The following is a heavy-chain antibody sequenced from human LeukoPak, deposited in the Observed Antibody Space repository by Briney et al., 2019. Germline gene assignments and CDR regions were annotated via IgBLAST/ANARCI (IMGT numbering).Heavy chain of an antibody. CDR2: IYYNGNT. J-gene: IGHJ3*02. CDR1: GASISSSY. V-gene: IGHV4-59*01. Sequence: SETLSLTCTVSGASISSSYWSWIRQPPRKGLEWIGYIYYNGNTNSNPSLKSRVTISADTSKNQFSLRLSSVTAADDAVYYCVRGNYDNRGYSNAFDIWGQGAMVTVSS. CDR3: VRGNYDNRGYSNAFDI. D-gene: IGHD3-22*01.